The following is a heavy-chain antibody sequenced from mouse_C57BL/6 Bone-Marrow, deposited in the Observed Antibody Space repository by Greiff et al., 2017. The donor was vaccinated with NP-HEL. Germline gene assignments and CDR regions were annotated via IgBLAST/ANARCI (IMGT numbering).Heavy chain of an antibody. J-gene: IGHJ4*01. V-gene: IGHV14-2*01. D-gene: IGHD4-1*02. Sequence: DVKLQESGAELVKPGASVKLSCTASGFNIKDYYMHWVKQRTEQGLEWIGRIDPEDGETKYAPKFQGKATITADTSSNTAYLQLSSMTSEDTAVYYCARVPATGTGAMDYWGQGTSVTVSS. CDR3: ARVPATGTGAMDY. CDR2: IDPEDGET. CDR1: GFNIKDYY.